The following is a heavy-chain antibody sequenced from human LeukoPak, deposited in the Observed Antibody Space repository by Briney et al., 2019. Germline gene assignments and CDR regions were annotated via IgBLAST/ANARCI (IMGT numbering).Heavy chain of an antibody. V-gene: IGHV4-61*02. Sequence: SETLSLTCTVSGGSISSGGYYWSWIRQPAGKGLEWIGRIYTRGSTNYNPSLKSRVTISVDTSKNQFSLKLNSVTAADTAVYYCARGSVVLYYLDYWGQGTLVTVSS. CDR1: GGSISSGGYY. CDR2: IYTRGST. J-gene: IGHJ4*02. D-gene: IGHD2-21*01. CDR3: ARGSVVLYYLDY.